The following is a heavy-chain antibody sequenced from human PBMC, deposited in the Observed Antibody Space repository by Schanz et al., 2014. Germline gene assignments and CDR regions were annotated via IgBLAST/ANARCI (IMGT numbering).Heavy chain of an antibody. Sequence: EVQLVESGGAFVQPGGSLRLSCEVSGFTFSDYSMTWVRQPPGKGLEWVSYISGNSIFTYNAKSVRGRFTISRDNAKNSLYLQMNSLRDADPAIYYCARGQSSGFSYAEMAFDLWGRGTRVSVSS. CDR1: GFTFSDYS. J-gene: IGHJ2*01. V-gene: IGHV3-48*02. CDR3: ARGQSSGFSYAEMAFDL. D-gene: IGHD3-22*01. CDR2: ISGNSIFT.